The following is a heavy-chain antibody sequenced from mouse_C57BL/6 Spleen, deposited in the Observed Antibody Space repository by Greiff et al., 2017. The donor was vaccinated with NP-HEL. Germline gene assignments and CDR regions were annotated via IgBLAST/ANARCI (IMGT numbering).Heavy chain of an antibody. CDR2: IRLKSDNYAT. V-gene: IGHV6-3*01. D-gene: IGHD1-1*01. Sequence: EVMLVESGGGLVQPGGSMKLSCVASGFTFSNYWMNWVRQSPEKGLEWVAQIRLKSDNYATHYAESVKGRFTISRDDSKSSVYLQMNNLRAEDTGIYYCTGLYYYGSSYNFDYWGQGTTLTVSS. J-gene: IGHJ2*01. CDR1: GFTFSNYW. CDR3: TGLYYYGSSYNFDY.